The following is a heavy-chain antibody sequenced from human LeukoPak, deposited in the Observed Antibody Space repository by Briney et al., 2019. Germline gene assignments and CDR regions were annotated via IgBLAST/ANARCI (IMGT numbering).Heavy chain of an antibody. D-gene: IGHD6-19*01. CDR3: ARQGYSSGWVSAFDY. J-gene: IGHJ4*02. Sequence: PSETLSLTCTVSGGSISSYYWSWIRQPPGKGLEWIGYIYTSGSTNYNPSLKSRVTISVDTSKNQFSLKLNSVTAADTAVYYCARQGYSSGWVSAFDYWGQGTLVTVSS. CDR2: IYTSGST. V-gene: IGHV4-4*09. CDR1: GGSISSYY.